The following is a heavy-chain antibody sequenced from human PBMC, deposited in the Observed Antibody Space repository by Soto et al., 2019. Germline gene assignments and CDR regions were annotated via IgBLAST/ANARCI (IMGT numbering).Heavy chain of an antibody. J-gene: IGHJ4*02. CDR2: ISGSGGST. Sequence: EVQLLESGGGLVQPGGSLRPSCVASGFTFSSYAMSWVRQAPGKGLEWVSGISGSGGSTYYADSVKGRFTISRDNSKNALYLQMNSLRTEDTAVYYCAKGWGGGFGKYYFDYWGQGTLVTVSS. V-gene: IGHV3-23*01. CDR1: GFTFSSYA. CDR3: AKGWGGGFGKYYFDY. D-gene: IGHD3-10*01.